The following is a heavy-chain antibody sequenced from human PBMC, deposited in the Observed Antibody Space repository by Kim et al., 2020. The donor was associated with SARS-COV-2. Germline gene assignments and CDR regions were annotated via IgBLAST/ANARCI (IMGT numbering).Heavy chain of an antibody. J-gene: IGHJ3*02. D-gene: IGHD5-12*01. V-gene: IGHV4-59*01. CDR2: IYYSGST. CDR1: GGSISSYY. Sequence: SETLSLTCTVSGGSISSYYWSWIRQPPGKGLEWIGYIYYSGSTNYNPSLKSRVTISVDTSKNQFSLKLSSVTAADTAVYYCAREGGYSGYGHMTTGDAFDIWGQGTMVTVSS. CDR3: AREGGYSGYGHMTTGDAFDI.